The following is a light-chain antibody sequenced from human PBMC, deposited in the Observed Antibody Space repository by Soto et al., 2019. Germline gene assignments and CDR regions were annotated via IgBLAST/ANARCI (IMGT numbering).Light chain of an antibody. V-gene: IGLV2-23*02. J-gene: IGLJ2*01. CDR3: CSYASTSSVV. CDR1: SSDVGSFDL. CDR2: EVS. Sequence: QSALTQPASVSGSPGQSITISCTGSSSDVGSFDLVSWHQQHPGKAPKLLIYEVSQRPSGISNRFSGSKSGNTASLTISGLQAEDEADYYCCSYASTSSVVFGGGTQLTVL.